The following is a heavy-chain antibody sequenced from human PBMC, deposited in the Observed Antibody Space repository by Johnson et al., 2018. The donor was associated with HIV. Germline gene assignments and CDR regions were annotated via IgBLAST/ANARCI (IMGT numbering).Heavy chain of an antibody. J-gene: IGHJ3*02. D-gene: IGHD2-15*01. CDR3: AKVGGGGFDI. Sequence: VQLVESGGVLVQHGGSLRLSCAASGFTFSTYWMSWVRQAPGKGLEWVSGISWNSGSIGYADSVKGRFTISRDNSKNTLYLQMNGLRSDDTAVYYCAKVGGGGFDIWGQGTMVTVCS. CDR1: GFTFSTYW. CDR2: ISWNSGSI. V-gene: IGHV3-23*04.